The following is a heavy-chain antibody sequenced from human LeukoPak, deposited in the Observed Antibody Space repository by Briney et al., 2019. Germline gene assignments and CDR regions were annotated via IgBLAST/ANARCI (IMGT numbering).Heavy chain of an antibody. V-gene: IGHV3-21*01. J-gene: IGHJ4*02. CDR1: GFTFSTYS. CDR3: VRAREGPQTTGIGVVDY. CDR2: TSSTSTYI. D-gene: IGHD4-17*01. Sequence: GGSLRLSCAASGFTFSTYSMNWVRRAPGKGLEWVSSTSSTSTYIYYADSVKGRFTISRDNAKNSVYLQMNSLRAEDSAVYFCVRAREGPQTTGIGVVDYWGQGTLVTVST.